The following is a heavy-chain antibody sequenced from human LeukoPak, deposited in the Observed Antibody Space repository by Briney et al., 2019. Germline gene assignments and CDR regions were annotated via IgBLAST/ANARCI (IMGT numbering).Heavy chain of an antibody. CDR2: ISAYNGNT. V-gene: IGHV1-18*01. J-gene: IGHJ5*02. D-gene: IGHD6-13*01. CDR1: GYTFTSYG. CDR3: AREDSSNWYLGDWFDP. Sequence: GASVKVSCKTSGYTFTSYGISWVRQAPGQGLEWMGWISAYNGNTNYAQKLQDRVTMTTDTSTNTAYMELRSLRSDDTAVYYCAREDSSNWYLGDWFDPWGQGTLVTVSS.